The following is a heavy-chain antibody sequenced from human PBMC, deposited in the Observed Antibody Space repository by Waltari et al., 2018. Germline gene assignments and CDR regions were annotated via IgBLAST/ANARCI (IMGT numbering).Heavy chain of an antibody. D-gene: IGHD3-10*01. CDR2: IKQDESEK. V-gene: IGHV3-7*03. Sequence: EVQLVESGGGLVQPGGSLRLSCAASGFSISCYWMSWVRQAPGKGLEWVANIKQDESEKNYVDSVKGRLTISRDNAKNSLYLQMSSLRAEDTAVYYCARGRITIGPWGQGTLVTVSS. CDR1: GFSISCYW. CDR3: ARGRITIGP. J-gene: IGHJ5*02.